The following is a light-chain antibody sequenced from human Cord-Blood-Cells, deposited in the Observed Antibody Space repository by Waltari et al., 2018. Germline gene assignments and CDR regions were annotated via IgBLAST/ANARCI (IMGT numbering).Light chain of an antibody. Sequence: SYELTQPPSVSVSPGQTASITCSGDKLGDKYACWYQQKPGQSPVLVIYQDSKRPSGIPGRFAGTNSGNTAALTIGGSQAMDDADYYCRAGDSSTVVFCGETKLTVL. V-gene: IGLV3-1*01. CDR3: RAGDSSTVV. CDR1: KLGDKY. CDR2: QDS. J-gene: IGLJ2*01.